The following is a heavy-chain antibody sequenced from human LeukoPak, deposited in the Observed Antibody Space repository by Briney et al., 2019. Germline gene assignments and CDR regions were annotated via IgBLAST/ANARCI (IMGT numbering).Heavy chain of an antibody. D-gene: IGHD1-26*01. CDR2: IYYSGST. J-gene: IGHJ3*02. CDR1: GGSISSYY. V-gene: IGHV4-59*01. CDR3: ARGRQNSGSYSDALDI. Sequence: KPSETLSLTCTVSGGSISSYYWSWIRQPPGKGLEWIGYIYYSGSTNYKSSLKSRVTISVDTSKNQFSLKLSSVTAADTAVYYCARGRQNSGSYSDALDIWGQGTMVTVSS.